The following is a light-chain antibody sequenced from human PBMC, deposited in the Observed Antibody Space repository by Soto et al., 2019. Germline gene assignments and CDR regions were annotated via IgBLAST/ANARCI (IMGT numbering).Light chain of an antibody. Sequence: QSVLTQSPSASGTPGQRVTISCSGSSSNIGNNPVNWYQQLPGTAPKLLIYSNTQRPSGVPDRFSGSKSGTSASLAISGLQSEDEADYYCAAWDDSLNGVVFGGGTQLTVL. CDR3: AAWDDSLNGVV. J-gene: IGLJ2*01. CDR2: SNT. CDR1: SSNIGNNP. V-gene: IGLV1-44*01.